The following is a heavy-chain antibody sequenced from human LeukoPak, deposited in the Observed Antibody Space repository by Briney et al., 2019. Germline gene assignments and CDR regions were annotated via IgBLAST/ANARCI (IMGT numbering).Heavy chain of an antibody. CDR1: GFTFDDYA. CDR2: ISGDGGRT. V-gene: IGHV3-43*02. D-gene: IGHD6-19*01. J-gene: IGHJ4*02. Sequence: GGSLRLSCVVSGFTFDDYAMHWVRQGPGKGLEWVSLISGDGGRTYYAGSVKGRFTISRDNSKNSLYLEMNSLRTEDTALYYCAKDILSGFYETFDYWGQGTLVTVSS. CDR3: AKDILSGFYETFDY.